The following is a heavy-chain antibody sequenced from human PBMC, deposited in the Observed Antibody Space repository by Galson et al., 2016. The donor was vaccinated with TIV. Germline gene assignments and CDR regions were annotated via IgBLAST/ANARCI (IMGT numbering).Heavy chain of an antibody. V-gene: IGHV3-30-3*01. CDR3: ARTFNSYYFDF. J-gene: IGHJ4*02. CDR1: GFTFSSYA. Sequence: SLRLSCAASGFTFSSYALNWVRQTPGKALEWVAVISYDGSNYADSVKGRFTISRDKSKNTLYLQMNSPRAEDTAVYYCARTFNSYYFDFWGQGTLVTVSS. CDR2: ISYDGSN.